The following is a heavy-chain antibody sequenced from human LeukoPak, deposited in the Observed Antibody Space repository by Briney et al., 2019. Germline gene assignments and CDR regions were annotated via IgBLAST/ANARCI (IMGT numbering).Heavy chain of an antibody. V-gene: IGHV3-7*01. CDR2: IKQGGSEK. Sequence: GGSLRLSCAASGFTFSSYWMSWVRQAPGKGLEGVANIKQGGSEKYYVDSVKARFTMSRDNAKNSLYLQMNSLRAEDTAVYYCARVRAIAAAVDYFDYWGQGTLVTVSS. D-gene: IGHD6-13*01. CDR1: GFTFSSYW. J-gene: IGHJ4*02. CDR3: ARVRAIAAAVDYFDY.